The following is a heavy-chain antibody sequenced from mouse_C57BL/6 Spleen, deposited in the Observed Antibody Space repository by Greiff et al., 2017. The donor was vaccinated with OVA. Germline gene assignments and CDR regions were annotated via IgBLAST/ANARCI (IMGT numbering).Heavy chain of an antibody. CDR3: ASPRAVVARYVEV. CDR1: GYAFSSSW. V-gene: IGHV1-82*01. CDR2: IYPGDGDT. Sequence: QVQLQQPGPELVKPGASVKLSCKASGYAFSSSWMNWVKQRPGKGLAWIGRIYPGDGDTNYNGKFKGKATLTADKSSSTAYMQLSSLTSEDTAVYCCASPRAVVARYVEVWGKGTTVTVSS. D-gene: IGHD1-1*01. J-gene: IGHJ1*03.